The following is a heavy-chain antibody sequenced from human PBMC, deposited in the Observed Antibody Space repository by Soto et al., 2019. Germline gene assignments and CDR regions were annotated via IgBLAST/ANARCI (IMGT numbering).Heavy chain of an antibody. J-gene: IGHJ4*02. V-gene: IGHV4-34*01. CDR2: INHSGST. Sequence: TLSLTCAVYGGSFSDYYWSWIRQPPGKGLEWIGEINHSGSTNYNPSLKSRVTISVDTSKNQFSLKLRSVTAADTAVYYCARDRAPRGYSSGYYYFLDSWGQGTLVTVSS. CDR3: ARDRAPRGYSSGYYYFLDS. D-gene: IGHD3-22*01. CDR1: GGSFSDYY.